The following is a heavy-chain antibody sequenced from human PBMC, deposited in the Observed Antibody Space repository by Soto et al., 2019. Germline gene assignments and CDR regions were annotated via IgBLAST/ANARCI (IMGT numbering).Heavy chain of an antibody. D-gene: IGHD1-26*01. CDR1: GYSIDNGYY. J-gene: IGHJ5*02. CDR3: ARAVGATGKNWFDP. Sequence: KPSETLSLTCAVSGYSIDNGYYWGWIRQTPGKGLEWIGNIYESGSTYYNPSLKSRVTISVDTSKNQFSLTVHSVTAADTAVYYCARAVGATGKNWFDPWGQGTLVTVSS. CDR2: IYESGST. V-gene: IGHV4-38-2*01.